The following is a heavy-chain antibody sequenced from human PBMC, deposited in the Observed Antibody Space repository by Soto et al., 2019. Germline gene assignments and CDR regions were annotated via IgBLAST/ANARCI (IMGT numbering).Heavy chain of an antibody. CDR3: ARVAGITIFGVVPSYGMDV. J-gene: IGHJ6*02. CDR1: GFTFSSYA. CDR2: ISGSGGST. Sequence: WGSLRLSCTASGFTFSSYAMSWVRQAPGKGLEWVSAISGSGGSTYYADSVKGRFTISRDNSKNTLYLQMNSLRAEDTAVYYCARVAGITIFGVVPSYGMDVWGQGTTVTVSS. V-gene: IGHV3-23*01. D-gene: IGHD3-3*01.